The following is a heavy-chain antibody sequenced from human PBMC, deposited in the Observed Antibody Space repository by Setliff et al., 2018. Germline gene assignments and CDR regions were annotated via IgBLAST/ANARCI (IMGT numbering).Heavy chain of an antibody. CDR1: AYTFTSYA. CDR3: ASARPHFGVVIRSPPDY. D-gene: IGHD3-3*01. Sequence: VKVSCKASAYTFTSYAMNWVRQAPGQGLEWMGWINTNTGNPTYAQGFTGRFVFSLDTSVSTAYLQISSLKAEDTAVYYCASARPHFGVVIRSPPDYWGQGTLVTVSS. CDR2: INTNTGNP. J-gene: IGHJ4*02. V-gene: IGHV7-4-1*02.